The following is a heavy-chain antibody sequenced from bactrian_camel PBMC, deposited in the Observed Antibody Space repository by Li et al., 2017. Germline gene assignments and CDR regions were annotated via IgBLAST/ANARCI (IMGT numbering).Heavy chain of an antibody. CDR2: INTGGGST. CDR3: VSQGFGH. D-gene: IGHD1*01. J-gene: IGHJ4*01. CDR1: GYTISNNC. V-gene: IGHV3S54*01. Sequence: HVQLVESGGGSVQAGGSLRLSCAASGYTISNNCMAWFRQAPGSQREGVAVINTGGGSTYYADSVEGRFTISRDNAKTTLYLQMDSLKSEDAARYFCVSQGFGHWGQGTQVTVS.